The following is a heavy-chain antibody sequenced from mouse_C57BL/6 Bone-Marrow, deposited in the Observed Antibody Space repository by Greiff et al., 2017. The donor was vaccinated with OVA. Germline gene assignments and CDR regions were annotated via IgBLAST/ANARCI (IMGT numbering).Heavy chain of an antibody. CDR2: ISSGGSYT. CDR1: GFTFSSYG. CDR3: ADGGRPFAY. Sequence: EVKLMESGGDLVKPGGSLKLSCAASGFTFSSYGMSWVRQTPDKRLEWVATISSGGSYTYYPDSVKGRFTFSRDNAKNTLYMQMSRLKSEDTAMYYCADGGRPFAYWGQGTLVTVSA. J-gene: IGHJ3*01. D-gene: IGHD2-12*01. V-gene: IGHV5-6*01.